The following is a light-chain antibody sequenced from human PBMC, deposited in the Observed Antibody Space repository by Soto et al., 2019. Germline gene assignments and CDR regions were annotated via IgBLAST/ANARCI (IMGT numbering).Light chain of an antibody. V-gene: IGLV2-14*01. CDR3: SSYTSRSTVV. J-gene: IGLJ2*01. CDR1: SSDVGGYNY. Sequence: QSALTQPASVSGSPGQSITISCTGTSSDVGGYNYVSWYQQHPGKAPKLMIYEVSNRPSGGSNRFSGSKSGNTASLTISGLQAEDEADYYCSSYTSRSTVVFGGGTKLTVL. CDR2: EVS.